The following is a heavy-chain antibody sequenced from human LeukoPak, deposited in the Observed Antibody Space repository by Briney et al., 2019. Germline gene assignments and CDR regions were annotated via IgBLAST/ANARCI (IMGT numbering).Heavy chain of an antibody. CDR1: GGSISSSSYY. D-gene: IGHD3-10*01. J-gene: IGHJ4*02. CDR2: IDYSERS. CDR3: ARHGKLGSYYYFDY. V-gene: IGHV4-39*01. Sequence: PSETLSLTCTVSGGSISSSSYYWGWIRQPPGKGLEWIGSIDYSERSSHNPSLKSRVTISVDTSKNQFSLRLSSVTAADTAVYFCARHGKLGSYYYFDYWGQGTLVTVSS.